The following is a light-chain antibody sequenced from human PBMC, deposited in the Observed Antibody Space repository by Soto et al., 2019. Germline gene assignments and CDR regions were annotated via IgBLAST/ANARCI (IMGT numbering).Light chain of an antibody. J-gene: IGKJ4*01. V-gene: IGKV4-1*01. CDR1: QSVLFTSKNKDY. CDR2: WAS. Sequence: DIVMTQSPDLLPASLVERATIKCKSSQSVLFTSKNKDYLAWYQQNPGQPPKLIIAWASTREPGVPDRFSGSGSGKDFTLTISSLQAEDVAVYYCQQYYATPHTVGGGTKVDIK. CDR3: QQYYATPHT.